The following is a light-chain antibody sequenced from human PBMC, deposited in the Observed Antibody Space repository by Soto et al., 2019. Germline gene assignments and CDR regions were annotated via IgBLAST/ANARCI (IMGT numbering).Light chain of an antibody. V-gene: IGLV1-51*01. CDR2: DNQ. Sequence: QSVLTQPPSVSAAPGQKVSISCSGSSSNVGKNFVSWYQHGPGKAPKLLIYDNQKRPSGIPDRFSASKSGTSATLDITGLQTGDEADYYCGTWDSSLTIGVIFGGGTKLTVL. CDR1: SSNVGKNF. J-gene: IGLJ2*01. CDR3: GTWDSSLTIGVI.